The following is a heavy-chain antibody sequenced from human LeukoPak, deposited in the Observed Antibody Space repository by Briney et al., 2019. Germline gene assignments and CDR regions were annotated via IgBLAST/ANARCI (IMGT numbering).Heavy chain of an antibody. J-gene: IGHJ4*02. V-gene: IGHV3-23*01. CDR3: AKTAHYYDSSGYGFDY. CDR1: GFTFSSYA. D-gene: IGHD3-22*01. Sequence: PGGSLRLSCAASGFTFSSYAMSWVRQAPGKGLEWVSAISGSGGSTYYADSVKGRFTISRDNSKNTLYLQMNSLRAEDTAVYYCAKTAHYYDSSGYGFDYWGQGTLVTVSS. CDR2: ISGSGGST.